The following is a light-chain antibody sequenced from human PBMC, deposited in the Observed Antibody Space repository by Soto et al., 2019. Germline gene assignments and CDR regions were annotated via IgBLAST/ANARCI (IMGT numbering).Light chain of an antibody. Sequence: ERAMTQSPATLSVSPGERATPSCRASQSVSSNLAWYQQKPGQAPRLLIYGASTRATGIPARFSGSGSGTEFTLTISSLQPDDFATYYCQQYNSYSWTFGQGTKVDIK. CDR3: QQYNSYSWT. CDR1: QSVSSN. V-gene: IGKV3-15*01. J-gene: IGKJ1*01. CDR2: GAS.